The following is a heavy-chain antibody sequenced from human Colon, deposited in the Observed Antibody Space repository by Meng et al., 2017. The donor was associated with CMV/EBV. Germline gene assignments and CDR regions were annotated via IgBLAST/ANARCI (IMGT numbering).Heavy chain of an antibody. CDR3: VHRSYSGQDDY. J-gene: IGHJ4*02. CDR2: IYWDDDT. V-gene: IGHV2-5*02. D-gene: IGHD5-12*01. Sequence: MPLKGSVPTLVKPPQTLTLTCPFLGFSSTTDKAGVGWFRHPPGKALEWHALIYWDDDTRYSPSLKTRLTITRDTSKNQVILTMTNMDPADTATYYCVHRSYSGQDDYWGQGALVTVSS. CDR1: GFSSTTDKAG.